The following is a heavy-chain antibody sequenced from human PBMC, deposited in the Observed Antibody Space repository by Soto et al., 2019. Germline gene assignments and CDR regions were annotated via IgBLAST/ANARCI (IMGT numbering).Heavy chain of an antibody. CDR3: VRHVHSSSWGGDV. J-gene: IGHJ6*02. V-gene: IGHV4-4*08. Sequence: QVQLQESGPGLVKPSETLSLTCTVSGDSVSRYYWSWIRQTPGKGLEWIGYIYSSGSTNDNPSLKSRVTISLDTSKNQLSLRLTSVTAADTALYYCVRHVHSSSWGGDVWGQGTTVTVSS. CDR1: GDSVSRYY. CDR2: IYSSGST. D-gene: IGHD6-13*01.